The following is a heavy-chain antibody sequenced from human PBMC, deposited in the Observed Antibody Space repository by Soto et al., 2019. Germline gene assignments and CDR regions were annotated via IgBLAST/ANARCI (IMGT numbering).Heavy chain of an antibody. J-gene: IGHJ6*03. D-gene: IGHD1-1*01. Sequence: SGGSLRLSCAASGFTFSSYAMSWFRQAPGKGLEWVSAISGSSSTIYYADSVKGRFTISRDNAKNSLYLQMNSLRAEDTAVYYCARDLLEPVDCYMDVWGKGTTVTVSS. CDR2: ISGSSSTI. CDR1: GFTFSSYA. V-gene: IGHV3-48*01. CDR3: ARDLLEPVDCYMDV.